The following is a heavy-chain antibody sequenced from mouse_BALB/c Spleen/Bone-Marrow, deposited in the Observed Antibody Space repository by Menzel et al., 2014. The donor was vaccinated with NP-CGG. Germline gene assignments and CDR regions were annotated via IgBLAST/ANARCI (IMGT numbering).Heavy chain of an antibody. J-gene: IGHJ1*01. CDR2: IYPGSGNT. Sequence: VQLQQSGPELVKPGASVKISCKASGYTFTDYYINWVKQKPGQGLEWIGWIYPGSGNTKFNERFKGKATLTVDTSSSTAYMQLSSLTSEDTAVYFCARILYWYFDVWGAGTTVTVSS. CDR1: GYTFTDYY. CDR3: ARILYWYFDV. V-gene: IGHV1-84*02.